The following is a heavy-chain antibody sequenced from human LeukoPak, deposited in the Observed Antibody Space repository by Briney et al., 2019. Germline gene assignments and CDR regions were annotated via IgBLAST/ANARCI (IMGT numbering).Heavy chain of an antibody. V-gene: IGHV5-51*01. Sequence: GESLKISCKGSGYSFITYWIGWVRQMPGKGLEWMGSIYPGDSSTRYSPSFQGQVTISVDKSIDTAFLQWSSLKASGTAMYYCARVCCTSTSSFDPWGQGTLVTVSS. CDR1: GYSFITYW. J-gene: IGHJ5*02. CDR2: IYPGDSST. CDR3: ARVCCTSTSSFDP. D-gene: IGHD2-2*01.